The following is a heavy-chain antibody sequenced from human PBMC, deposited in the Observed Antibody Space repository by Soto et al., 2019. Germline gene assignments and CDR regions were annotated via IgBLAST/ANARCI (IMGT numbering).Heavy chain of an antibody. Sequence: QVQLQESGPGLMKPSETLSLSCTVSGGSISSYYGSWFWQSPGKRMEWIGYVHHSWGSSYNPSLQSRVAISLDTSKSQFSLKVTSVTATDTAVYYCARQGFGPLHGLVDVWGQGTTVTVSS. D-gene: IGHD3-10*01. CDR2: VHHSWGS. J-gene: IGHJ6*02. CDR1: GGSISSYY. CDR3: ARQGFGPLHGLVDV. V-gene: IGHV4-59*08.